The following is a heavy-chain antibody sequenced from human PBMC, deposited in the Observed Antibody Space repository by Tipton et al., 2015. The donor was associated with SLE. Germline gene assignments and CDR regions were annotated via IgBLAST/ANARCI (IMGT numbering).Heavy chain of an antibody. CDR2: IYHSGRT. V-gene: IGHV4-38-2*01. Sequence: TLSLTCAVSGFYVSDGFYWGWIRQPPGKGLEWIASIYHSGRTYSNPSLKSRIAVSVDTSKNQFSLRLSSVTAADTALYYCARQSVHGASYLYYMDVWGKVSSVTVSS. CDR1: GFYVSDGFY. CDR3: ARQSVHGASYLYYMDV. J-gene: IGHJ6*03. D-gene: IGHD4/OR15-4a*01.